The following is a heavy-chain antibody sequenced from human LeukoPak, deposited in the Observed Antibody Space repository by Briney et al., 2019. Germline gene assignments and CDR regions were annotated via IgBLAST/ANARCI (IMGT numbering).Heavy chain of an antibody. V-gene: IGHV1-2*02. J-gene: IGHJ4*02. Sequence: ASVKVSCKASGYTFTGYYMHWVRQAPGQGLEWMGWINPNSGGTKYAQKFQGRVTMTRDTSISTAYMELSRLRSDDTAVYYCARPADQGYSSGWYYYSDYWGQGTLVTVSS. CDR1: GYTFTGYY. CDR3: ARPADQGYSSGWYYYSDY. D-gene: IGHD6-19*01. CDR2: INPNSGGT.